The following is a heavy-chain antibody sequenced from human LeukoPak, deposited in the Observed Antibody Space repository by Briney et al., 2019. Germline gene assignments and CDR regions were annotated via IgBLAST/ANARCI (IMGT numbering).Heavy chain of an antibody. D-gene: IGHD2-2*01. CDR1: GFTFNSYW. CDR3: ARGPLGYCSVTSCSFDA. J-gene: IGHJ4*02. V-gene: IGHV3-7*01. CDR2: INQDGSEN. Sequence: GGSLRLSCAASGFTFNSYWMSWVRQAPGKGLEWVANINQDGSENYYLDSVKGRFTISRDNAKNPLYLQMNSLRAEDTAVYYCARGPLGYCSVTSCSFDAWGQGTLVTVSS.